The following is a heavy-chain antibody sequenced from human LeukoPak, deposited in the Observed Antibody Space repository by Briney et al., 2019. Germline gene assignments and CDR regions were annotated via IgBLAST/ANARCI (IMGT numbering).Heavy chain of an antibody. D-gene: IGHD1-26*01. CDR2: IYYSGST. V-gene: IGHV4-39*01. Sequence: SETLSLTCTVSGASISSSSYYWAWIRQPPGKGLEWIGSIYYSGSTYYNPSLKSRVTISVDTSKNQFSLKLSSVTAADTAVYYCARHFSRWELLYFDYWGQGTLVTVSS. J-gene: IGHJ4*02. CDR1: GASISSSSYY. CDR3: ARHFSRWELLYFDY.